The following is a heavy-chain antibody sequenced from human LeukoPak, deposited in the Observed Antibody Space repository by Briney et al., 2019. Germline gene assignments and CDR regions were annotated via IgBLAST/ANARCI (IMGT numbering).Heavy chain of an antibody. CDR3: ARDSAVAGSDY. Sequence: GASVKVSCKASGYTFTGYYMHWVRQAPGQGLEWMGWMNPNSGNTGYAQKFQGRVTMTRNTSISTAYMELSSLRSEDTAVYYCARDSAVAGSDYWGQGTLVTVSS. J-gene: IGHJ4*02. D-gene: IGHD6-19*01. V-gene: IGHV1-8*02. CDR2: MNPNSGNT. CDR1: GYTFTGYY.